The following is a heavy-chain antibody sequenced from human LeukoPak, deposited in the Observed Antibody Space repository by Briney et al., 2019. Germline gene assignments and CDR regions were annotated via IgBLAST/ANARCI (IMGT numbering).Heavy chain of an antibody. V-gene: IGHV3-30*04. Sequence: GGSLRLSCAASGFTFSSYAMHWVRQAPGKGLEWVAVISYDGSNKYYADSVKGRFTISRDNSKNTLYLQMNSLRAEDTAVYYCAKGVGYSSSWYVWDAFDIWGQGTMVTVSS. J-gene: IGHJ3*02. D-gene: IGHD6-13*01. CDR1: GFTFSSYA. CDR3: AKGVGYSSSWYVWDAFDI. CDR2: ISYDGSNK.